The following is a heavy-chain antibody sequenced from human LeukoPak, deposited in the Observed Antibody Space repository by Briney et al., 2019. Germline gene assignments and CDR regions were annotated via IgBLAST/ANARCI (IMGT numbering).Heavy chain of an antibody. V-gene: IGHV3-30-3*02. J-gene: IGHJ4*02. CDR2: ISYDGSNK. CDR3: AKLRFGARDY. Sequence: PGGSLRLSCAASGLTFSSYAMHWVRQAPGKGLEWVAVISYDGSNKYYADSVKGRFTTSRDNSKNTLHLQMNSLRAEDTAVYYCAKLRFGARDYWGQGTLVTVSS. D-gene: IGHD3-3*01. CDR1: GLTFSSYA.